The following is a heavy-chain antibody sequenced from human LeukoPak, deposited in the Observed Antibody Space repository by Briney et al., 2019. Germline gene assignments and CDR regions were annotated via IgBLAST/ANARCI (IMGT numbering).Heavy chain of an antibody. V-gene: IGHV4-38-2*02. CDR2: IYHSGST. J-gene: IGHJ4*02. CDR3: ARSLPTVTTPDSFDY. Sequence: SETLSLTCTVSGYSISSGYYWGWIRQPPGKGLEWIGSIYHSGSTYYNPSLKSRVTISVDTSKNQFSLKLSSVTAADTAVYYCARSLPTVTTPDSFDYWGQGTLVTVSS. CDR1: GYSISSGYY. D-gene: IGHD4-17*01.